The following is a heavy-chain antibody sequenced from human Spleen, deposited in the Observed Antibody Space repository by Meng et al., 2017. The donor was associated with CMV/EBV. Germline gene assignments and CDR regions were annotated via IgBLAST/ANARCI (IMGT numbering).Heavy chain of an antibody. CDR1: GCTFTGYY. V-gene: IGHV1-2*02. Sequence: ASVKVSCKASGCTFTGYYMHWVRQAPGQGLEWMGWINPNSGGTNYAQKFQGRVTMTRDTSISTAYMELSRLRSDDTAVYYCARDLGPYEDGFNGMDVWGQGTTVTVSS. CDR3: ARDLGPYEDGFNGMDV. J-gene: IGHJ6*02. D-gene: IGHD3-3*01. CDR2: INPNSGGT.